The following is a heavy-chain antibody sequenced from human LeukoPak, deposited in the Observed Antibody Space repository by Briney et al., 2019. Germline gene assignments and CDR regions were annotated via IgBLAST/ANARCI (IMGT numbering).Heavy chain of an antibody. Sequence: GRSPRLSCAASGFTFSSYEMSWVRQAPGKGLEWVGRIKSKTDGGTTDYAAPVKGRFTISRDDSKNTLYLQMNSLKTEDTAVYYCTTVGGWPDVGHYAFDIWGQGTMVTVSS. J-gene: IGHJ3*02. CDR3: TTVGGWPDVGHYAFDI. CDR2: IKSKTDGGTT. CDR1: GFTFSSYE. D-gene: IGHD3/OR15-3a*01. V-gene: IGHV3-15*01.